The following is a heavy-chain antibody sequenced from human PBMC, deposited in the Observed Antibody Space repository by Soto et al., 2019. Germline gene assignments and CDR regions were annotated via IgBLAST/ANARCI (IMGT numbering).Heavy chain of an antibody. CDR1: GGSISSYY. D-gene: IGHD6-6*01. V-gene: IGHV4-59*08. Sequence: SETLSLTCTVSGGSISSYYWSWIRQPPGKGLEWIGYIYYSGSTNYNPSLKSRVTISVDTSKNQFSLKLSSVTAADTAVYYCARHVSYSSSSLAHWGQGTLVTAPQ. CDR3: ARHVSYSSSSLAH. J-gene: IGHJ5*02. CDR2: IYYSGST.